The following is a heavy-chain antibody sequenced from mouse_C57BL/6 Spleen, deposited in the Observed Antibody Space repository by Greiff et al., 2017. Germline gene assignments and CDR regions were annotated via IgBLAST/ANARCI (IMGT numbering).Heavy chain of an antibody. V-gene: IGHV1-19*01. Sequence: EVKLQESGPVLVKPGASVKMSCKASGYTFTDYYMNWVKQSHGKSLEWIGVINPYNGGTSYNQKFKGKATLTVDKSSSTAYMELNSLTSEDSAVYYCARDGYGSSYDWYFDVWGTGTTVTVSS. CDR2: INPYNGGT. CDR3: ARDGYGSSYDWYFDV. J-gene: IGHJ1*03. D-gene: IGHD1-1*01. CDR1: GYTFTDYY.